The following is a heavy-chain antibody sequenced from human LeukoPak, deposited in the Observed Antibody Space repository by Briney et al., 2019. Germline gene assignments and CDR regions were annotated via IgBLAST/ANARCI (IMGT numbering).Heavy chain of an antibody. Sequence: GGSLRLSCAASGFTFSSYSMNWVRQAPGKGLEWVSSISSGSSYIYYADSVKGRFTISRDNAKNSLYLQMNSLRAEDTAVYYCAREDYDSSGYYYVEGSWFDPWGQGTLVTVSS. V-gene: IGHV3-21*01. D-gene: IGHD3-22*01. CDR2: ISSGSSYI. J-gene: IGHJ5*02. CDR1: GFTFSSYS. CDR3: AREDYDSSGYYYVEGSWFDP.